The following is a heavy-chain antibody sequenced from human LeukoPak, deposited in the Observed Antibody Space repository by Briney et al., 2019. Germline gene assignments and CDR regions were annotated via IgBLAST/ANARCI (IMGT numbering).Heavy chain of an antibody. CDR2: INPNSGGT. CDR1: GYTFTGYY. V-gene: IGHV1-2*06. Sequence: GASVKVSCKASGYTFTGYYMHWVRQAPGQGLEWMGRINPNSGGTNYAQKFQGRVTMTRDTSISTAYMELSRLRSDDTAVYYCASLVVRFLECPNCSVWGQGTLVTVSS. J-gene: IGHJ4*02. D-gene: IGHD3-3*01. CDR3: ASLVVRFLECPNCSV.